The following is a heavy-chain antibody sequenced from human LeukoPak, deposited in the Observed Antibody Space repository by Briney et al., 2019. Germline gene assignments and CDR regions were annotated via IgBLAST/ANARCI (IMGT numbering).Heavy chain of an antibody. V-gene: IGHV5-51*01. Sequence: GESLKISCKGSGYSFTSYWIGWVRQMPGKGLEWMGIIYPGDSDTRYSPSFQGQVTISADKSISTAYLQWSSLKASDTAMYYCARWGHEDSSGYYFFDYWGQGTLVTVSS. D-gene: IGHD3-22*01. J-gene: IGHJ4*02. CDR1: GYSFTSYW. CDR3: ARWGHEDSSGYYFFDY. CDR2: IYPGDSDT.